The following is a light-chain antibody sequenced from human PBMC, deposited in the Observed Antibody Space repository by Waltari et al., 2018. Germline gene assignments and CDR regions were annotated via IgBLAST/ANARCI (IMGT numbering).Light chain of an antibody. Sequence: VVMTQSPLSLPVTLGQPASISCRSSQSLVHSDGNTNLNWFKQGSGLSSRRLIYKISRRETGVPERFSGSGSGTDCTRNSSRVAAEDVAIYYGMQATRWPRTFGQGTKVEIK. CDR1: QSLVHSDGNTN. CDR2: KIS. CDR3: MQATRWPRT. V-gene: IGKV2-30*02. J-gene: IGKJ1*01.